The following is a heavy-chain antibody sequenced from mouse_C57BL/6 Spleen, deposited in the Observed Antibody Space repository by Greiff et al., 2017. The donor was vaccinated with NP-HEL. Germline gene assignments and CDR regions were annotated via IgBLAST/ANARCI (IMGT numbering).Heavy chain of an antibody. J-gene: IGHJ4*01. V-gene: IGHV1-50*01. Sequence: VQLQQPGAELVKPGASVKLSCKASGYTFTSYWMQWVKQRPGQGLEWIGEIDPSDSYTNYNQKFKGKATLTVDTSSSTSYMQLSSLTSEDSAVYYCARGYGTYAMDYWGQGTSVTVSS. CDR1: GYTFTSYW. CDR2: IDPSDSYT. D-gene: IGHD1-1*01. CDR3: ARGYGTYAMDY.